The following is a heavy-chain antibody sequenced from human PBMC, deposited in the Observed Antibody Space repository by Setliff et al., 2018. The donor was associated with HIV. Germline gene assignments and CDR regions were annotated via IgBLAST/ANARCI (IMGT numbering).Heavy chain of an antibody. Sequence: ASVKVSCKASGYTFTSYGISWVRQAPGQGPEWMGWISAYNGNTDYARNLQGRLTMTTDTSTSTAFMELRSLRSDDTAVYYCARDPPSSGWYRADYWGQGTLVTVPQ. CDR1: GYTFTSYG. D-gene: IGHD6-19*01. CDR3: ARDPPSSGWYRADY. CDR2: ISAYNGNT. J-gene: IGHJ4*02. V-gene: IGHV1-18*01.